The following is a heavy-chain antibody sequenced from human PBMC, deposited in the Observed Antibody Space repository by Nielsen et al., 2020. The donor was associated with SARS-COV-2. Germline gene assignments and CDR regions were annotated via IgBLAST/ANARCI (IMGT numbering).Heavy chain of an antibody. CDR3: ATYSRRINWFDP. J-gene: IGHJ5*02. V-gene: IGHV4-59*12. D-gene: IGHD6-13*01. Sequence: WIRQPPGKGLEWIGYIYYSGSTNYNPSLKSRVTISVDTSKNQFSLKLSSVTAADTAVYYCATYSRRINWFDPWGQGTLVTVSS. CDR2: IYYSGST.